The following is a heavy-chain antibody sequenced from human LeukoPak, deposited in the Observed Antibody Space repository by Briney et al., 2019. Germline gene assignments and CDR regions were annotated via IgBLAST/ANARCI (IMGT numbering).Heavy chain of an antibody. V-gene: IGHV4-59*02. D-gene: IGHD4-11*01. CDR1: GGSVSSHQ. Sequence: SETLSLTCTVSGGSVSSHQWSWIRQPPGKGLEWIGYIYYSGSTNYNPSLKSRFTISIDTSNNRSSLMLSSVTAADTAVYYCARGVLTTVSYYMDVWGKGTTVTVSS. J-gene: IGHJ6*03. CDR2: IYYSGST. CDR3: ARGVLTTVSYYMDV.